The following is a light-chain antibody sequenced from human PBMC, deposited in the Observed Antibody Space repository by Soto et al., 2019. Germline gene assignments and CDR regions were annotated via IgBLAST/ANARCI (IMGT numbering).Light chain of an antibody. CDR3: SSYTTSHTLV. CDR1: SSDIGVSTF. CDR2: EVS. V-gene: IGLV2-14*01. Sequence: QSALTQPASVSESPGQSITISCTGTSSDIGVSTFVSWYQQHPGKAPELIIYEVSDRPSGVSHRFSGSKSGNTASLTISGIQAEDEADYYCSSYTTSHTLVFCGGTKLAVL. J-gene: IGLJ2*01.